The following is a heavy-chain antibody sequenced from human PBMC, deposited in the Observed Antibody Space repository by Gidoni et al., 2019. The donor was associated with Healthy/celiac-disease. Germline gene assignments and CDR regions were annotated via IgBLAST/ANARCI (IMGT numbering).Heavy chain of an antibody. Sequence: QVQLVQSGAEVKKPGASVKVSCKASGYTFTSYDINWGRQATGQGLEWMGWMNPNSGNTGYAQKFQGRVTMTRNTSISTAYMELSSLRSEDTAVYYCARRYYDFWSGYYHYYYYGMDVWGQGTTVTVSS. D-gene: IGHD3-3*01. CDR2: MNPNSGNT. CDR1: GYTFTSYD. CDR3: ARRYYDFWSGYYHYYYYGMDV. J-gene: IGHJ6*02. V-gene: IGHV1-8*01.